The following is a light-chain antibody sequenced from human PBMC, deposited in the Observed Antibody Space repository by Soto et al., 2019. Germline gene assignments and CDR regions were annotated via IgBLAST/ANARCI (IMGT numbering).Light chain of an antibody. V-gene: IGKV1-39*01. CDR1: QSSSTY. CDR2: SAS. J-gene: IGKJ5*01. CDR3: QRGNSFPIT. Sequence: DIQMTQSPSSLSASVGDRVTITCRASQSSSTYLEWFRQKPGKAPKLLIYSASSLQSGVPSRFSGSESGTDFTLTISSLQPEDFATYFCQRGNSFPITFGQGTRLEI.